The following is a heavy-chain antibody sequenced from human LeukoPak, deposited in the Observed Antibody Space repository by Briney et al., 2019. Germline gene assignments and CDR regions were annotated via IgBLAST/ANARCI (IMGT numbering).Heavy chain of an antibody. V-gene: IGHV3-30-3*01. CDR1: GFTFSSYA. J-gene: IGHJ3*02. CDR2: ISYDGSNK. CDR3: ARDHFSPWSGSYPDAFDI. Sequence: GRSLRLSCAASGFTFSSYAMHWVRQAPGKGLEWVAVISYDGSNKYYADSVKGRFTISRDNSKNTLYLQMNSLRAEDTAVYYCARDHFSPWSGSYPDAFDIWGQGTMVTVSS. D-gene: IGHD1-26*01.